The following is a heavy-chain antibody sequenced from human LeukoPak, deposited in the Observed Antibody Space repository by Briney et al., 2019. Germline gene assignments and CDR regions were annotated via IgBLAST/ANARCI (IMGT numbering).Heavy chain of an antibody. Sequence: GGSLRLSCAASGFTFRSYAMSWFRQTPEKGLEWVANIHDDGIVTHYVDSVKGRFTISRDNARNSVNLQLNSLRVEDTALYYCARGRGWVDHWGQGTLVTVSS. CDR3: ARGRGWVDH. J-gene: IGHJ4*02. D-gene: IGHD3-16*01. CDR2: IHDDGIVT. V-gene: IGHV3-7*01. CDR1: GFTFRSYA.